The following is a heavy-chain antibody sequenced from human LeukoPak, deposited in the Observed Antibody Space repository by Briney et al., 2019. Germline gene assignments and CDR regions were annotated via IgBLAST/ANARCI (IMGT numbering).Heavy chain of an antibody. J-gene: IGHJ6*03. Sequence: SETLSLTYTVSGYSISSGYYWGWIRQPPGKGLEWIGSIYHSGSTYYNPSLKSRVTISVDTSKNQFSLKLSSVTAVDTAVYYCARAGAHKRLYYYYYYYMDVWGKGTTVTVSS. D-gene: IGHD3-16*01. V-gene: IGHV4-38-2*02. CDR3: ARAGAHKRLYYYYYYYMDV. CDR1: GYSISSGYY. CDR2: IYHSGST.